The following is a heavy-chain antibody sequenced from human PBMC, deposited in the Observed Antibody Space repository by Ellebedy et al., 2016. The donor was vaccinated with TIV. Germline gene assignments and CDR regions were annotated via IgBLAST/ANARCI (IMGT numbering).Heavy chain of an antibody. V-gene: IGHV3-7*01. CDR2: IKQDGSEK. CDR3: ARELLSIAVAGALNY. D-gene: IGHD6-19*01. CDR1: GFTFSSNW. J-gene: IGHJ4*02. Sequence: GGSLRLXXAASGFTFSSNWMSWVRQAPGKGLEWVANIKQDGSEKYYVDSVKGRFTISRDNAKNSLYLQMNSLRAEDTAVYYCARELLSIAVAGALNYWGQGTLVTVSS.